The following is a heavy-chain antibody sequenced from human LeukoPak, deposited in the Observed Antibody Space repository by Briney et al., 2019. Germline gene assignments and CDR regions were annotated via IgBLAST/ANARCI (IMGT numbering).Heavy chain of an antibody. V-gene: IGHV1-2*02. CDR2: INPNSGGT. D-gene: IGHD3-9*01. CDR1: GYTFTGYY. CDR3: ARGDFDWLLSDYYYYMDV. Sequence: ASVKVSCKASGYTFTGYYIHWVRQAPGQGLEWMGWINPNSGGTNYAQKFQGRVTMTRDTSISTAYMELSRLRSDDTAVYYCARGDFDWLLSDYYYYMDVWGRGTTVTVSS. J-gene: IGHJ6*03.